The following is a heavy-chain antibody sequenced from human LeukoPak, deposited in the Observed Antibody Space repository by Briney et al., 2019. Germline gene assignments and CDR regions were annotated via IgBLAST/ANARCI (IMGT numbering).Heavy chain of an antibody. CDR2: IYANGNT. J-gene: IGHJ5*02. CDR1: GFSVSSNF. V-gene: IGHV3-53*01. D-gene: IGHD3-22*01. Sequence: GGSLRLSCAVSGFSVSSNFLSWVRQAPGKGLEWVSVIYANGNTYYADSVKGRFTVSRDSSKNLFFLQMNSLRVEDTAVYYCAQARSSSGYGPLGVSWGQGTLVIVSS. CDR3: AQARSSSGYGPLGVS.